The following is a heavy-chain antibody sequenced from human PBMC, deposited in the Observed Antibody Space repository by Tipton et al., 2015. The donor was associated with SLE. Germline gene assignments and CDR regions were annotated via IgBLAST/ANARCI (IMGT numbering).Heavy chain of an antibody. CDR1: GMTFNAF. J-gene: IGHJ3*01. CDR3: AREGIHDAFDV. V-gene: IGHV3-48*03. CDR2: SYISRSGEII. Sequence: SLRLSCAVSGMTFNAFEFTWVRQAPGKGLEWISYSYISRSGEIIHYADSVRGRFTVSRDNTRNSFDLQMSALRVEDTAVYYCAREGIHDAFDVWGQGTVVTVSS.